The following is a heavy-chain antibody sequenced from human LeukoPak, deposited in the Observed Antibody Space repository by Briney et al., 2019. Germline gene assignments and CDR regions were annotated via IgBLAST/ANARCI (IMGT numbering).Heavy chain of an antibody. CDR2: IYYNGST. V-gene: IGHV4-59*08. CDR1: AGSISGFH. CDR3: AGPGYSSGWIPDY. J-gene: IGHJ4*02. Sequence: PSETLSLTCTVSAGSISGFHWSWIRQPPGKGLEWIGYIYYNGSTNYNPSLKSRVTISVDTSKNQFSLKLNSVTAADTAVYYCAGPGYSSGWIPDYWGQGTLVTVSS. D-gene: IGHD6-19*01.